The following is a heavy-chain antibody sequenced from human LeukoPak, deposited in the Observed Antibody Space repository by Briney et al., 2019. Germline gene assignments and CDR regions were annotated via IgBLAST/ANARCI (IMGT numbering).Heavy chain of an antibody. Sequence: SETLSLTCTVSGGSISSGGYYWSWIRQHPGKGLEWIGYIYCSGSTYYNPSLKSRVTISVDTSKNQFSLKLSSVTAADTAVYYCRSTVASYYYYGMDVWGQGTTVTVSS. CDR3: RSTVASYYYYGMDV. J-gene: IGHJ6*02. CDR1: GGSISSGGYY. D-gene: IGHD4-23*01. CDR2: IYCSGST. V-gene: IGHV4-31*03.